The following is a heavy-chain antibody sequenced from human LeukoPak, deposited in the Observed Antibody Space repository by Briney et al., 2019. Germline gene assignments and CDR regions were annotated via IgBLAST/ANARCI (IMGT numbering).Heavy chain of an antibody. CDR3: AREPPGSYVDTAMVYTLVTGY. J-gene: IGHJ4*02. D-gene: IGHD5-18*01. CDR2: INPNSGGT. Sequence: ASVKVSCKASGYTFTGYYMHWVRQAPGQGLEWMGWINPNSGGTNYAQKFQGRVTMTRDTSISIAYMELSRLRSDDTAVYYCAREPPGSYVDTAMVYTLVTGYWGQGTLVTVSS. V-gene: IGHV1-2*02. CDR1: GYTFTGYY.